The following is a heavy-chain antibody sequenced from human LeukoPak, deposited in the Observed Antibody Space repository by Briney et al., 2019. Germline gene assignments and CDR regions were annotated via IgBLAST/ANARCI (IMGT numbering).Heavy chain of an antibody. V-gene: IGHV1-2*02. Sequence: ASVKVSCKASGYTFTGYNMHWVRPAPGQGLEWMGWINPNSGGTNYAQRFQGRVTMTRDTSINTAYIELSGLRSDDTAVYYCARDRGYNWGNAFDIWGQGTMVTVSS. D-gene: IGHD1-20*01. CDR1: GYTFTGYN. CDR2: INPNSGGT. CDR3: ARDRGYNWGNAFDI. J-gene: IGHJ3*02.